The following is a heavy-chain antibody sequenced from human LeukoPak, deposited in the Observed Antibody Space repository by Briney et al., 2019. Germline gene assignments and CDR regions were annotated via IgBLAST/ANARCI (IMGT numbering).Heavy chain of an antibody. J-gene: IGHJ4*02. CDR2: IYYSGST. CDR1: GGSISSGGYY. CDR3: ARVDRGYSGYDLGYFDY. D-gene: IGHD5-12*01. Sequence: PSETLSLTCTVSGGSISSGGYYWSWIRQHPGKGLEWIGYIYYSGSTYYNPSRKSRVTISVDTSKNQFSLKLSSVTAADTAVYYCARVDRGYSGYDLGYFDYWGQGTLVTVSS. V-gene: IGHV4-31*03.